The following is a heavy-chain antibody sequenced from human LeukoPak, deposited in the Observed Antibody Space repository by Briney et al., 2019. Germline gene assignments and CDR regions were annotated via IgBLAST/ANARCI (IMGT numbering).Heavy chain of an antibody. J-gene: IGHJ4*02. CDR3: ARQSISGSSLSYFDY. D-gene: IGHD3-22*01. CDR2: IYDSGST. V-gene: IGHV4-59*01. Sequence: MASETLSLTCTVSGGSISSYYWSRIRQPPGKGLEWIGNIYDSGSTNYDPSLKSRLTISVDTSKNQCSLKLSSVTAADTAVYYCARQSISGSSLSYFDYWGQGTLVNVSS. CDR1: GGSISSYY.